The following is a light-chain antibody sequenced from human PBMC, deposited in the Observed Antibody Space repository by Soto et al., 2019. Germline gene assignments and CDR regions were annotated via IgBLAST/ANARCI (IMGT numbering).Light chain of an antibody. CDR3: QQCSDWPLFT. Sequence: EIVMTQSPATLSVSPGETATLSCRASQSVSRYLAWYQHRPGQAPRLLIYDASTRATGIPARFSGSGSGTEFTLTIRGLLSEDFAVYSCQQCSDWPLFTFGQGTRLEIK. J-gene: IGKJ5*01. V-gene: IGKV3-15*01. CDR2: DAS. CDR1: QSVSRY.